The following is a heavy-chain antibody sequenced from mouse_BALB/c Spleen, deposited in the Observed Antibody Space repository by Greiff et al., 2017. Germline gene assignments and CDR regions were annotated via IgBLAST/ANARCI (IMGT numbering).Heavy chain of an antibody. CDR3: ARDWDGSDFDY. Sequence: VQLQQSAAELARPGASVKMSCKASGYTFTSYTMHWVKQRPGQGLEWIGYINPSSGYTEYNQKFKDKTTLTADKSSSTAYMQLSSLTSEDSAVYDCARDWDGSDFDYWGQGTTLTVSS. D-gene: IGHD4-1*01. CDR1: GYTFTSYT. J-gene: IGHJ2*01. V-gene: IGHV1-4*02. CDR2: INPSSGYT.